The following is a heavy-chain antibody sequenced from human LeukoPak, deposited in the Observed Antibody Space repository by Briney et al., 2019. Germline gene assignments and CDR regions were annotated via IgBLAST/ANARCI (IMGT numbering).Heavy chain of an antibody. J-gene: IGHJ5*02. D-gene: IGHD3-10*01. CDR2: IYYSGST. CDR1: GGSISSGSYY. CDR3: ARPNYYPSWFDP. Sequence: PSETLSVTCTVSGGSISSGSYYCGWIRQPPGKGLEWIGSIYYSGSTYYNPSLKSRVTISVDTSKNQFSLKLSSVTAADTAVYYCARPNYYPSWFDPWGQGTLVTVPS. V-gene: IGHV4-39*01.